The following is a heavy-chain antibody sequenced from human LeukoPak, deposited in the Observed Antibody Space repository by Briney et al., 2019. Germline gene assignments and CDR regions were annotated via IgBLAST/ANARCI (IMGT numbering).Heavy chain of an antibody. J-gene: IGHJ4*02. CDR3: ARSYLPTYYDFWSGYYLTFDY. D-gene: IGHD3-3*01. CDR1: GYSISSGYY. CDR2: IYHSGST. V-gene: IGHV4-38-2*01. Sequence: SETLSLTCAVSGYSISSGYYWGWIRQPPGKGLEWIGSIYHSGSTYYNPSLKSRVTISVDTSKNQFSLKLSSVTAADTAVYYCARSYLPTYYDFWSGYYLTFDYWGQGTLATVSS.